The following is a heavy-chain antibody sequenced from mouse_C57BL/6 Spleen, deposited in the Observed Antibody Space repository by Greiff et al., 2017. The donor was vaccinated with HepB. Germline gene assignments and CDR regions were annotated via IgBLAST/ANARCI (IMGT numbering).Heavy chain of an antibody. D-gene: IGHD2-3*01. J-gene: IGHJ2*01. Sequence: EVQLQESGPVLVKPGASVKMSCKASGYTFTDYYMNWVKQSHGKSLEWIGVINPYNGGTSYNQKFKGKATLTVDKSSSTAYMELNSLTSEDSAVYYCARSGMGWLLDYWGQGTTLTVSS. CDR2: INPYNGGT. CDR3: ARSGMGWLLDY. V-gene: IGHV1-19*01. CDR1: GYTFTDYY.